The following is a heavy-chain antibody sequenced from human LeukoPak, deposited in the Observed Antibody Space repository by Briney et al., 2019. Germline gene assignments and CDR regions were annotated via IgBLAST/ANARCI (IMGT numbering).Heavy chain of an antibody. V-gene: IGHV3-23*01. J-gene: IGHJ4*02. CDR2: ISGSGGST. D-gene: IGHD6-19*01. CDR3: AKDRGSDWHHFDY. CDR1: GFTFSSYA. Sequence: GGSLRLSCAASGFTFSSYAMSWVRQAPGKGLEWVSAISGSGGSTYYADSVKGRFTISRDNSKNTLHLQMNSLRTEDTAVYYCAKDRGSDWHHFDYWGQGTLVTVSS.